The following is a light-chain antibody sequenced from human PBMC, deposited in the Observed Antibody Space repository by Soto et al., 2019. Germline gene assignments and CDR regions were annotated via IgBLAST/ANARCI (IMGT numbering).Light chain of an antibody. Sequence: EIVLTQSPGTLSLSPGERATLSCRASQSLSSRFLAWYQKNTGQAPRLLIYAASSRATGITDRFSGSGSGTDFTLNISRLETEDLAVYVCQQYGASPWTFGQGTKVDIK. CDR1: QSLSSRF. CDR2: AAS. CDR3: QQYGASPWT. J-gene: IGKJ1*01. V-gene: IGKV3-20*01.